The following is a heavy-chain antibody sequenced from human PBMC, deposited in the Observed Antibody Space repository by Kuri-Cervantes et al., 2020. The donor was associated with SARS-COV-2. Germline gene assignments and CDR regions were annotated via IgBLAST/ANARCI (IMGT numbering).Heavy chain of an antibody. CDR1: GGSFSGYY. J-gene: IGHJ3*01. D-gene: IGHD1-26*01. CDR2: INHRGSA. CDR3: ARWPPGSYRPHDAFDV. Sequence: SQTLSLTCAVYGGSFSGYYWSWIRQPPGKGLEWIGEINHRGSADYNPSLKSRATISVDTSKNQFSLKLNSVTAADTAVYSCARWPPGSYRPHDAFDVWGQGTMVTVSS. V-gene: IGHV4-34*01.